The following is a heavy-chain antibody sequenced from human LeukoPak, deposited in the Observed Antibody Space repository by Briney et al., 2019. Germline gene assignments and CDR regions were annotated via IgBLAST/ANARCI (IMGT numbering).Heavy chain of an antibody. V-gene: IGHV4-59*01. CDR3: ARDRDYSVDV. D-gene: IGHD3-10*01. CDR1: GGSISSYC. Sequence: SETLSLTCTVSGGSISSYCWSWIRQPPGKGLEWIGYIYYSGSTNYNPSLKSRVTISVDTSKNQFSLKLSSVTAADTAVYYCARDRDYSVDVWGQGTTVTVSS. CDR2: IYYSGST. J-gene: IGHJ6*02.